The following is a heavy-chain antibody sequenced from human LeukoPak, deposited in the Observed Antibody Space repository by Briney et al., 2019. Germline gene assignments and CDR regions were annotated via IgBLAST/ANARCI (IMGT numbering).Heavy chain of an antibody. D-gene: IGHD3-9*01. V-gene: IGHV1-69*05. CDR3: ASCLYYDILTGYYSEDAFDI. CDR1: GGTFSSYA. Sequence: SVKVPCKASGGTFSSYAISWVRQAPGQGLEWMGGIIPIFGTANYAQKFQGRVTITTDESTSTAYMELSSLRSEDTAVYYCASCLYYDILTGYYSEDAFDIWGQGTMVTVSS. CDR2: IIPIFGTA. J-gene: IGHJ3*02.